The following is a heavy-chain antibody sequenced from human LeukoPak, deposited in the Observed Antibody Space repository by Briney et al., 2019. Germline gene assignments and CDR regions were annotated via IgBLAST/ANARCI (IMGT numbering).Heavy chain of an antibody. CDR2: VGGSGSST. Sequence: GESLKISCAASGFTFSGYAMNWVRQAPGKGLEWVSAVGGSGSSTYYADSVKGRFTISRDNSKNTLFLQMNSLTAEDAAMYYCAKAYGSGYYYAYFDNWGQGALVTVSS. J-gene: IGHJ4*02. V-gene: IGHV3-23*01. CDR1: GFTFSGYA. CDR3: AKAYGSGYYYAYFDN. D-gene: IGHD3-10*01.